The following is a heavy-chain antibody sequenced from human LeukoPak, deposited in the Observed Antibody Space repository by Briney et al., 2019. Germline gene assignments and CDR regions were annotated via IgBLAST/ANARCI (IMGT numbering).Heavy chain of an antibody. D-gene: IGHD2-2*01. CDR2: ISGRGGST. CDR3: AKDIVVVPAAHFDY. Sequence: SWVRQAPGXGLEWVSAISGRGGSTYYADSVKGRFTISRDNSKNTLYLQMNSLRAEDTAVYYCAKDIVVVPAAHFDYWGQGTLVTVSS. J-gene: IGHJ4*02. V-gene: IGHV3-23*01.